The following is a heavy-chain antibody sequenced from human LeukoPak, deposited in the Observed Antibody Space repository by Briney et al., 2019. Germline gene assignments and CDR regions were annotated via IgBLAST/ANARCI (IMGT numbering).Heavy chain of an antibody. V-gene: IGHV3-30*02. Sequence: GGPLRLSCVASGYSFSTHGMHWVRQAPGKGLEWVALIWNDGSDKIYADSVKGRFTISRDNSKNTLYLQMNSLRAEDTAVYYCAKGTLRFLEWLLCGMDVWGQGTTVTVSS. CDR3: AKGTLRFLEWLLCGMDV. CDR1: GYSFSTHG. D-gene: IGHD3-3*01. J-gene: IGHJ6*02. CDR2: IWNDGSDK.